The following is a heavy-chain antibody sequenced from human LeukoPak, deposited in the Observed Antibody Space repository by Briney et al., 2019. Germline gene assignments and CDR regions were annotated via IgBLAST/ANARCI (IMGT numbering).Heavy chain of an antibody. J-gene: IGHJ4*02. D-gene: IGHD3-10*01. V-gene: IGHV3-30-3*01. CDR2: ISYDGNSK. Sequence: PGRSLRLSCAASKFTFSSYAMVWVRQAPGRGLEWVAVISYDGNSKYHAESVKGRFTISRDNSKNTLYLQMNSLRAEDTAVYFCARGEFNSGDLDYWGQGTLVTVSS. CDR3: ARGEFNSGDLDY. CDR1: KFTFSSYA.